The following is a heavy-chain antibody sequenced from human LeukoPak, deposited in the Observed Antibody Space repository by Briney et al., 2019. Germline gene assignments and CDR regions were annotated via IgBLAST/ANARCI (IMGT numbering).Heavy chain of an antibody. V-gene: IGHV3-48*03. CDR3: ARRMATISHSFDY. CDR2: ISSSGSTI. D-gene: IGHD5-24*01. CDR1: GFTFSSYE. J-gene: IGHJ4*02. Sequence: PGGSLRLSCAASGFTFSSYEMNWVRQAPGKGLEWVSYISSSGSTIYYADSVKGRFTISRDNAKNSLYLQMNSLRAEDTAVYYCARRMATISHSFDYWGQGTLVIVSS.